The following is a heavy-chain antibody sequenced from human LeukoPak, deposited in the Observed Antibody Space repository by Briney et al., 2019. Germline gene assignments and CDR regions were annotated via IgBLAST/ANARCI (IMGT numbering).Heavy chain of an antibody. CDR2: ISSSGSTT. D-gene: IGHD4-17*01. CDR3: ARDYGDYLFIFDY. V-gene: IGHV3-48*03. J-gene: IGHJ4*02. Sequence: PGGSLRLSCAASGFTFSSYEMNWVRQAPGKGLEWVAYISSSGSTTDYADFVKGRFTIYRDNAKRSLFLQMNSLRAEDTAVYYCARDYGDYLFIFDYWGQGTLVTVSS. CDR1: GFTFSSYE.